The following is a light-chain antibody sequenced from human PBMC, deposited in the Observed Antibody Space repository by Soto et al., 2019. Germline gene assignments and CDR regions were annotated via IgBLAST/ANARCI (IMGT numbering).Light chain of an antibody. V-gene: IGKV1-12*02. CDR3: QQSNSFPFT. Sequence: DLQMTQSPPSMSVSVGDRVTITCRASQDISSWLAWYQQKPGKAPELLIYAASTLQSGVPSRFSGSGSGTHFTLTISSLQPEDFATYYCQQSNSFPFTFGQGTRLEIK. CDR1: QDISSW. J-gene: IGKJ5*01. CDR2: AAS.